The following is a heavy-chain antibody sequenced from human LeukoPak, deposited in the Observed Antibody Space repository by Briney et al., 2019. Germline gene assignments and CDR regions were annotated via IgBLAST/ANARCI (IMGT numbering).Heavy chain of an antibody. CDR3: ATPPGRSGYFDY. Sequence: ASGKLSCKVSGYTLTELSMHWVRQAPGKGLGWMGGFDPEDGETIYAQKFQGRVTMTEDTSTDTAYMELSSLRSEDTAVYYCATPPGRSGYFDYWGEGPLVTVSA. CDR1: GYTLTELS. V-gene: IGHV1-24*01. CDR2: FDPEDGET. D-gene: IGHD3-10*01. J-gene: IGHJ4*02.